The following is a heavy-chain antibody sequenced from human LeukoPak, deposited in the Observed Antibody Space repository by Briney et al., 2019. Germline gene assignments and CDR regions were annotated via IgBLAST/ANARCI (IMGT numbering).Heavy chain of an antibody. D-gene: IGHD6-19*01. Sequence: GGSLRLSCAASGFTFSDYYMSWIRQAPGKGLEWVSYISSSSSYTNYADSVKGRFTIFRDNAKNSLYLQMNSLGAEDTAVYYCAREVHRYSSGWYSRSLDYWGQGTLVTVSS. CDR3: AREVHRYSSGWYSRSLDY. V-gene: IGHV3-11*06. CDR2: ISSSSSYT. CDR1: GFTFSDYY. J-gene: IGHJ4*02.